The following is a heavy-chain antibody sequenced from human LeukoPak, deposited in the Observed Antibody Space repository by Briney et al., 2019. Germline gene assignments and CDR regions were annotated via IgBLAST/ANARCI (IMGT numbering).Heavy chain of an antibody. CDR2: ISAYNDNT. CDR3: ARAERLSYYDSSGYGLFDY. V-gene: IGHV1-18*01. J-gene: IGHJ4*02. Sequence: ASVKVSCKSSGYTFTSYGISWVRQAPGQGLEWMGWISAYNDNTNYAQKLQGRVTMTTDTSTSTAYMELRSLRSDDTAVYYCARAERLSYYDSSGYGLFDYWGQGTLVTVSS. D-gene: IGHD3-22*01. CDR1: GYTFTSYG.